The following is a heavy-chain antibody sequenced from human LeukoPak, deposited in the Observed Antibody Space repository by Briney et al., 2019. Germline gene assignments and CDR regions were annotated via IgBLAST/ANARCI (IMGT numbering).Heavy chain of an antibody. Sequence: GGSLRLSCAASGFTFSSYSMNWVRQAPGKGLEWVSYITSSSIIYYGDSVKGRFTVSRDNAKNSLYLQMNSLRAEDTAVYYCARVGLWHYPVDSWGQGTLVTVSS. CDR3: ARVGLWHYPVDS. J-gene: IGHJ4*02. CDR2: ITSSSII. V-gene: IGHV3-48*01. D-gene: IGHD1-7*01. CDR1: GFTFSSYS.